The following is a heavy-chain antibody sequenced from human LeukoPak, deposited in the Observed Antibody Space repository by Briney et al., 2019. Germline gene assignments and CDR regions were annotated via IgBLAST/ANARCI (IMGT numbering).Heavy chain of an antibody. D-gene: IGHD2-8*02. J-gene: IGHJ4*02. CDR2: IAHHGSNK. V-gene: IGHV3-30*02. Sequence: PGGSLRLSCAASGFTFSSYAMHWVRQGPGKGLEWVAYIAHHGSNKYYADSVKGRFTISRDNSKRTLHLQMNNLRADDTAVYYCAKDGSWSCTDWGQGALVTVSS. CDR3: AKDGSWSCTD. CDR1: GFTFSSYA.